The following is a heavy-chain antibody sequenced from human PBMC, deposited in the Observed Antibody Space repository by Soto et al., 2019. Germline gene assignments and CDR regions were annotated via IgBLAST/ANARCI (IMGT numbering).Heavy chain of an antibody. V-gene: IGHV6-1*01. J-gene: IGHJ5*02. D-gene: IGHD6-6*01. Sequence: QVQLQQSGPGLVKPSQTLSLTCAISGDSVSSNDAVWNWIRQSPSRGLEWLGRTHYRSSWQPECAVSVKGRTPINTDAAYNMSSLHLNSVTPEDTAMYYCARLVGNSWLVHWGQVAPVTSSA. CDR1: GDSVSSNDAV. CDR2: THYRSSWQP. CDR3: ARLVGNSWLVH.